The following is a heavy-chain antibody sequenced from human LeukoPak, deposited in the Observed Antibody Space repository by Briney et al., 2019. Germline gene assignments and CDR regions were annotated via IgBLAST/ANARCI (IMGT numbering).Heavy chain of an antibody. J-gene: IGHJ4*02. CDR3: AREWDYYAF. CDR2: TNPKSGDT. CDR1: GYTFTDYY. Sequence: GASVKVSCKASGYTFTDYYMHWVRQAPGQGLEWMGWTNPKSGDTRYAQKFQGRVTMTRDTSITTAYMDLGSLRSDDTAVYYCAREWDYYAFWGQGTLVTVSS. V-gene: IGHV1-2*02.